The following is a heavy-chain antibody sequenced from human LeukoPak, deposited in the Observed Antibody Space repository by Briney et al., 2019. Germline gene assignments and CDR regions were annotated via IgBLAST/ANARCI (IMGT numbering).Heavy chain of an antibody. CDR1: GFTFSGYA. Sequence: GGSLRLSCAASGFTFSGYAMHWVRQAPGKGLEWVAVISYDGSNKYYADSVKGRFTISRDNSKNTLYLQMNSLRAEDTAVYYCAKDKERGYCSSTSCYRLGWYFDYWGQGTLVTVSS. D-gene: IGHD2-2*03. J-gene: IGHJ4*02. CDR2: ISYDGSNK. V-gene: IGHV3-30*04. CDR3: AKDKERGYCSSTSCYRLGWYFDY.